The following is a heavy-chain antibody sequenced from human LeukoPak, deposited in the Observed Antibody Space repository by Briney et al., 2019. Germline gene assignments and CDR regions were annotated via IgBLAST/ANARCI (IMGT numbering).Heavy chain of an antibody. D-gene: IGHD3-22*01. V-gene: IGHV3-23*01. CDR1: GFTFSSYA. Sequence: GGSLRLSCAASGFTFSSYAMSWVRQAPGKGLEWVSAISGSGGSTYYADSVKGRFTISRDNSKNTLYLQMNSLRAEDTAVYYCARDYYGPPWYYYDSSRFDYWGQGTLVTVSS. CDR3: ARDYYGPPWYYYDSSRFDY. CDR2: ISGSGGST. J-gene: IGHJ4*02.